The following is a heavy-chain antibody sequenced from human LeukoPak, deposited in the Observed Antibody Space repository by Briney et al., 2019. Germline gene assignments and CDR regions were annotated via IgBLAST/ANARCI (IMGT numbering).Heavy chain of an antibody. J-gene: IGHJ4*02. CDR2: VNQGATQK. V-gene: IGHV3-7*03. CDR1: GFDFSTQW. CDR3: AKDPDCTSGVCYTFFDY. Sequence: GGSLRLSCAASGFDFSTQWMSWVRQAPGKGLEWVAIVNQGATQKYYVDSVKGRFTISRDNAENSLYLQMNSLRAEDTAVYYCAKDPDCTSGVCYTFFDYWGQGTLVTVSS. D-gene: IGHD2-8*01.